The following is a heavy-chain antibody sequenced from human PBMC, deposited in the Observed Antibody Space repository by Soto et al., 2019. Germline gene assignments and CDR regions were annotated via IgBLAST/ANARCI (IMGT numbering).Heavy chain of an antibody. V-gene: IGHV1-69*04. CDR1: GGTFSSYT. Sequence: SVKVSCKASGGTFSSYTISWVRQAPGQGLEWMGRIIPILGIAKYSQKFQGRVTITRDTSASTAYMELSSLRSEDTAVYYCARDILFDYWGQGTLVTVSS. J-gene: IGHJ4*02. CDR2: IIPILGIA. CDR3: ARDILFDY. D-gene: IGHD2-15*01.